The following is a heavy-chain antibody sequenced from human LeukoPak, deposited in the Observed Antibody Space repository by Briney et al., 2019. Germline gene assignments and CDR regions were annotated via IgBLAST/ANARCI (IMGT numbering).Heavy chain of an antibody. CDR3: ARDPFYSSGYSSFDY. J-gene: IGHJ4*02. CDR1: GGSLSNYY. Sequence: SETLSLTCTVSGGSLSNYYWNWIRQPAGKGLEWIGRIYPSGSTNYNPSLRSRVTVSVDTSKNQFSLKLRTVTAADTAVYYCARDPFYSSGYSSFDYWGQGTLVTVSS. D-gene: IGHD3-22*01. V-gene: IGHV4-4*07. CDR2: IYPSGST.